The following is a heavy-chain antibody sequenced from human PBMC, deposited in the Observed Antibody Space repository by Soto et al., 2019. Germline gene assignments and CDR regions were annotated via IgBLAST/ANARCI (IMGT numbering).Heavy chain of an antibody. J-gene: IGHJ4*02. CDR1: GYTFTSYG. V-gene: IGHV1-18*01. D-gene: IGHD6-19*01. Sequence: QVQLVQSGAEVKKPGASVKVSCKASGYTFTSYGISWVRQAPGQGLEWMTWFSADNGNINYAQKLQGRVTMTTDTSMSTTYMELRSLRSDDTAVYYCARTKYRSGWYGGYSFDNWGQGTLVTVSS. CDR2: FSADNGNI. CDR3: ARTKYRSGWYGGYSFDN.